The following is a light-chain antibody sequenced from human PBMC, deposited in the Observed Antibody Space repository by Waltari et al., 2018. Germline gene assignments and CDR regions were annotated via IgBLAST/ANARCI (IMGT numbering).Light chain of an antibody. CDR3: AGWDERLEGWV. J-gene: IGLJ3*02. CDR1: SSNIGRYS. CDR2: NND. V-gene: IGLV1-44*01. Sequence: QSVLTQAPSASGTPGQRVTISCSGSSSNIGRYSANWYQQLPGAAPRLLIYNNDQRPSGGPDRFSGYGSGASASLAISGLQSEDEADYYCAGWDERLEGWVFGGGTRLTVL.